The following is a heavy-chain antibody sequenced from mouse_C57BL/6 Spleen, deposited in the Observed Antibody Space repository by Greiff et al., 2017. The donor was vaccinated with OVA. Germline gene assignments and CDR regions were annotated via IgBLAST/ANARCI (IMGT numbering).Heavy chain of an antibody. V-gene: IGHV14-3*01. CDR3: ARWDYYGSSYERFAY. Sequence: VQLQQSVAELVRPGASVKLSCTASGFNIKNTYMHWVKQRPEQGLEWIGRIDPANGNPKYAPKFPGKATITADTSSNTAYLQLSSLTSEDTAIYYCARWDYYGSSYERFAYWGQGTLVTVSA. CDR1: GFNIKNTY. J-gene: IGHJ3*01. CDR2: IDPANGNP. D-gene: IGHD1-1*01.